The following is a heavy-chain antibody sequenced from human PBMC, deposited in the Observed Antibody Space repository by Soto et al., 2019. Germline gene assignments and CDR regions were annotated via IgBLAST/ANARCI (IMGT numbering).Heavy chain of an antibody. CDR2: ISAYNGNT. J-gene: IGHJ6*02. V-gene: IGHV1-18*01. D-gene: IGHD3-10*01. CDR3: ARGVAEPYGYYGMDV. CDR1: GYTFTSYG. Sequence: ASVKVSCKASGYTFTSYGISWVRQAPGQGLEWMGWISAYNGNTNYAQKLQGRVTMTADTSTSTAYMELRSLRSDDTAVYYCARGVAEPYGYYGMDVWGQGTTVTVSS.